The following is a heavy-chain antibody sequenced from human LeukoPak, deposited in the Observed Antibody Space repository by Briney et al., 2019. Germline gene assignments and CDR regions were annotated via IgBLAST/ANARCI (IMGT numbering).Heavy chain of an antibody. CDR3: VRYFDFSYYYGMDV. CDR1: GFTFSSYA. Sequence: GGSLRLSCAASGFTFSSYAMHWVRQAPGKGLEWVAVISYDGSNKYYADSVKGRFTISRDNSKNTLYLQMNSLRAEDTAVYYCVRYFDFSYYYGMDVWGQGTTVTVSS. V-gene: IGHV3-30-3*01. D-gene: IGHD3-9*01. CDR2: ISYDGSNK. J-gene: IGHJ6*02.